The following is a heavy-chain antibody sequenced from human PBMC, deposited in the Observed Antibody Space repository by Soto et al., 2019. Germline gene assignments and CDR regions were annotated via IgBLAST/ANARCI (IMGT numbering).Heavy chain of an antibody. CDR2: IYYSGST. CDR3: ARLLNRNLILAY. V-gene: IGHV4-39*01. J-gene: IGHJ4*02. Sequence: SETLSLTCTVSGGSISSSSYYWGWIRQPPGKGLEWIGSIYYSGSTYYNPSLKSRVTISVDTSKNQFSLKLSSVTAADTAVYYCARLLNRNLILAYWGQGTLVTVSS. D-gene: IGHD1-1*01. CDR1: GGSISSSSYY.